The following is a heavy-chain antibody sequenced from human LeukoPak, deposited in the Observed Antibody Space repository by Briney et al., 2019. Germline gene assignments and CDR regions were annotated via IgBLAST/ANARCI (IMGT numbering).Heavy chain of an antibody. CDR2: ISYDGSNK. V-gene: IGHV3-30*18. D-gene: IGHD6-6*01. Sequence: GRSLRLSCAASGFTFSSYGMHWVRQAPGKGLEWVAVISYDGSNKYYADSVKGRFTISRDNSKNTLYLQVNSLRAEDTAVYYCAKDGLYGSSGAFDIWGQGTMVTVSS. J-gene: IGHJ3*02. CDR3: AKDGLYGSSGAFDI. CDR1: GFTFSSYG.